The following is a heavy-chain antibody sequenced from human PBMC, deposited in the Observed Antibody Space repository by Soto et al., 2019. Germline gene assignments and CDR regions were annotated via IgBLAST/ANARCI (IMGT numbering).Heavy chain of an antibody. V-gene: IGHV4-39*07. D-gene: IGHD3-10*01. J-gene: IGHJ6*02. CDR1: GGSMRRSSYY. CDR3: ARDGSGSYYPNYYYYGMDV. Sequence: PSETLSLTCTVSGGSMRRSSYYWGWIRQTPGTGLEWIARISTSGSTNYNPSLKSRVAMSVDTSKNQFSLKLSSVTAADTAVYYCARDGSGSYYPNYYYYGMDVWGQGTTVTVSS. CDR2: ISTSGST.